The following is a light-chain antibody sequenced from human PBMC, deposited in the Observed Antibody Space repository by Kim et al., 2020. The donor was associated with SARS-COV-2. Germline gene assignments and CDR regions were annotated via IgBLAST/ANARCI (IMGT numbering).Light chain of an antibody. J-gene: IGKJ1*01. CDR1: QGISKY. Sequence: ASVGDRVTITCRASQGISKYLAWYQQKPGKVPKLLIYAASTLQSGVPSRCSGSGSGTDFTLTISSLQPEDVATYYCQKYNSAPRTFGQGTKVDIK. CDR2: AAS. V-gene: IGKV1-27*01. CDR3: QKYNSAPRT.